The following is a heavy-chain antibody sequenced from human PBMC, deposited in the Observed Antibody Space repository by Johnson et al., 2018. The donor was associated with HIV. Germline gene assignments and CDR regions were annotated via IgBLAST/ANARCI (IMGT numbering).Heavy chain of an antibody. V-gene: IGHV3-30*18. CDR2: ISFDGSNK. D-gene: IGHD6-19*01. Sequence: QVQLVESGGGVVQPGRSLRLSCAASGFTFSTYGMHWVRQAPGKGLEWVAVISFDGSNKNYADSEKGRFTISRDNSKSTLYLQMNSLRAEDTALYYCAKDISGWSSRGGAFDIWGQGTMVTVSS. J-gene: IGHJ3*02. CDR1: GFTFSTYG. CDR3: AKDISGWSSRGGAFDI.